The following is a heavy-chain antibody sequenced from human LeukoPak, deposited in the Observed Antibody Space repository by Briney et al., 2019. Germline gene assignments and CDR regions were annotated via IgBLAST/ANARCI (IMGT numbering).Heavy chain of an antibody. CDR3: ARVRIGFDY. D-gene: IGHD2-15*01. CDR1: GGSISSYY. CDR2: IYYSGST. J-gene: IGHJ4*02. Sequence: PSETLSLTCTVSGGSISSYYWSWIRQPPGKGLEWIGYIYYSGSTNYNPSLKSRVTISVDTSKNQFSLKLSSVTVADTAVYYCARVRIGFDYWGQGTPVTVSS. V-gene: IGHV4-59*01.